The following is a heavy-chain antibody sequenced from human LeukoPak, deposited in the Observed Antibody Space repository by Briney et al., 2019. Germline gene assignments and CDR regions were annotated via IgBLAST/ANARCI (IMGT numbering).Heavy chain of an antibody. Sequence: PGGSLRLSCAASGFTFSSFWMSWVRQAPGKGLEWVAAIPQDGRAQYYVDSVKGRFTISRDSAKNSVFLQMNGLRADDTAFYYCARGRDPWYNWNYGAFDIWGPGTMVTVSS. D-gene: IGHD1-7*01. J-gene: IGHJ3*02. CDR3: ARGRDPWYNWNYGAFDI. V-gene: IGHV3-7*03. CDR2: IPQDGRAQ. CDR1: GFTFSSFW.